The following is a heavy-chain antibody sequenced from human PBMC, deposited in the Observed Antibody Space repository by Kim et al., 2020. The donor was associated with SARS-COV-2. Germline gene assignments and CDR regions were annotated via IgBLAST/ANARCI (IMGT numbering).Heavy chain of an antibody. D-gene: IGHD6-25*01. CDR1: GFTFSTFS. J-gene: IGHJ2*01. V-gene: IGHV3-21*01. CDR3: ARDRGAIATADHYFDL. CDR2: INFNSNYI. Sequence: GGSLRLSCAASGFTFSTFSMNWVRQAPGKGLQWVASINFNSNYIYYADSVKGRFTISRDNAQKSLYLQMDTLTAEDTAVYYCARDRGAIATADHYFDLWGLGPLPTVPS.